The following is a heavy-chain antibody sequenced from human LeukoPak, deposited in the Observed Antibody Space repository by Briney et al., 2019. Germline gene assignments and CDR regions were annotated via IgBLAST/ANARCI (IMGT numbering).Heavy chain of an antibody. CDR2: IIPIFGTA. CDR1: GGTFSSYA. V-gene: IGHV1-69*13. J-gene: IGHJ6*03. CDR3: ARDAPPDDFWSGYYYYYYMDV. Sequence: ASVKVSCKASGGTFSSYAISWVRQAPGQGLEWIGGIIPIFGTANYAQKFQGRVTITADESTSTAYMELSSLRSEDTAVYYCARDAPPDDFWSGYYYYYYMDVWGKGTTVAVSS. D-gene: IGHD3-3*01.